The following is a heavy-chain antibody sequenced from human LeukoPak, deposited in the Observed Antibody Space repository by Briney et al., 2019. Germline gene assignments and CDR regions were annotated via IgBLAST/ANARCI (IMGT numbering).Heavy chain of an antibody. CDR1: GASISGYH. Sequence: SETLSLTCSVSGASISGYHWSWIRQPPGKGLEWIGYIYYGGSTDYNPSLRSRVTISVDTSKNQFSLKLTSVTAADTAVYYCARHFTGTAAPLPFDYWGQGTLVTVSS. CDR3: ARHFTGTAAPLPFDY. D-gene: IGHD6-13*01. V-gene: IGHV4-59*08. J-gene: IGHJ4*02. CDR2: IYYGGST.